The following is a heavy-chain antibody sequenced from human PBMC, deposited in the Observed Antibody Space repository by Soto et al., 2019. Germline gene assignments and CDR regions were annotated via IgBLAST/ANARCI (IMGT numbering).Heavy chain of an antibody. CDR3: ARRRRYGSVSYYGFNYFDP. V-gene: IGHV1-69*12. CDR1: GGTFSSHA. CDR2: IIPFFDTA. Sequence: QVQLVQSGAEVKKPGSSVKVSCKASGGTFSSHAFSWVRQAPGQGLEWMGDIIPFFDTADYAQKFQGRVTITADESTSTAYMELSSLKSEDTAVYYCARRRRYGSVSYYGFNYFDPWGQGTPGTVSS. J-gene: IGHJ5*02. D-gene: IGHD3-10*01.